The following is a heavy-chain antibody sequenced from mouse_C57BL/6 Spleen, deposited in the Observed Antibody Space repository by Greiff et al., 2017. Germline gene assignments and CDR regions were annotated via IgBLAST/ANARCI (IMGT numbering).Heavy chain of an antibody. Sequence: EVMLVESGGGLVQPGGSLSLSCAASGFTFPDYYMSWVRQPPGKALEWLGFIRNKANGYTTEYSASVKGRFTISRDNSQSILYLQMNALRAEDSATYYCARYIDGYYAMDYWGQGTSVTVSS. CDR3: ARYIDGYYAMDY. J-gene: IGHJ4*01. V-gene: IGHV7-3*01. CDR2: IRNKANGYTT. D-gene: IGHD2-3*01. CDR1: GFTFPDYY.